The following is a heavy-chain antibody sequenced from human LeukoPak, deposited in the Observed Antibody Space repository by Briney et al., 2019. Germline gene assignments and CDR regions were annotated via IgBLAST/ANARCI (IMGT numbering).Heavy chain of an antibody. Sequence: GESLEISCKGSGYSFTSYWIGWGRQMPGKGLEWMGIIYPGDSDTRYSPSFQGQVTISADKSISTAYLQWSSLKASDTAMYYCARRYNWNYGTAGYGMDVWGQGTTVTVSS. CDR2: IYPGDSDT. V-gene: IGHV5-51*01. CDR1: GYSFTSYW. D-gene: IGHD1-7*01. J-gene: IGHJ6*02. CDR3: ARRYNWNYGTAGYGMDV.